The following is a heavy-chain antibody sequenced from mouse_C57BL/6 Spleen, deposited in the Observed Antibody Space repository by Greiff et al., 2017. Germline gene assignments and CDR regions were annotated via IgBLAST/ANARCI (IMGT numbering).Heavy chain of an antibody. V-gene: IGHV5-17*01. CDR3: ARGGNWA. CDR2: ISSGSSTI. CDR1: GFTFSDYG. Sequence: DVQLQESGGGLVKPGGSLKLSCAASGFTFSDYGMHWVRQAPEKGLEWVADISSGSSTIYYADTVKGRFTISRDNAKNILFLQMTSLRSEDTTMYCCARGGNWAWGQGTSVTVSS. D-gene: IGHD4-1*02. J-gene: IGHJ4*01.